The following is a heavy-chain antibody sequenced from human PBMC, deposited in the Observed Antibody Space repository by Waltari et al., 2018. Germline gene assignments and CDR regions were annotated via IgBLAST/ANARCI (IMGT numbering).Heavy chain of an antibody. D-gene: IGHD5-18*01. CDR2: INSDGSST. CDR3: ARVPLAVGSSYGYGDAFDI. CDR1: GFTFSSYW. J-gene: IGHJ3*02. V-gene: IGHV3-74*01. Sequence: EVQLVESGGGLVQPGGSLRLSSAASGFTFSSYWMHWVRQAPGKGLVWVSRINSDGSSTSYADSVKGRFTISRDNAKNTLYLQMNSLRAEDTAVYYCARVPLAVGSSYGYGDAFDIWGQGTMVTVSS.